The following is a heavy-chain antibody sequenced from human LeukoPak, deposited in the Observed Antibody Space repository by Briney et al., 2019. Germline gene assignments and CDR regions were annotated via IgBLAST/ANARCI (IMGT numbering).Heavy chain of an antibody. D-gene: IGHD2-15*01. J-gene: IGHJ5*02. V-gene: IGHV3-11*03. Sequence: PGGSLRLSCAASGFTFSDYYMTWIRQAPGRGLEWISYINGSSSDTKYADSVKGRFIISRDNAKNSVYLLMNSLRAEDTAVYYCARRGTTYCTVDSCHPNWFDPWGQGTLVTVSS. CDR3: ARRGTTYCTVDSCHPNWFDP. CDR1: GFTFSDYY. CDR2: INGSSSDT.